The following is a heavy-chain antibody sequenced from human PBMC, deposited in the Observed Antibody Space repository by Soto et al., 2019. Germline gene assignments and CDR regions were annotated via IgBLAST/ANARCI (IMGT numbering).Heavy chain of an antibody. CDR3: AREQQLVLSPHFDY. CDR2: IKADNTNT. CDR1: GYTFTSYT. J-gene: IGHJ4*02. D-gene: IGHD6-13*01. Sequence: ASVKVSCKASGYTFTSYTIHWVRQAPGQRLEWMGWIKADNTNTSYSQKFQGRVTITSDTSTSTVYMELSSLRSEDTAVYYCAREQQLVLSPHFDYWGQGTLVTVSS. V-gene: IGHV1-3*01.